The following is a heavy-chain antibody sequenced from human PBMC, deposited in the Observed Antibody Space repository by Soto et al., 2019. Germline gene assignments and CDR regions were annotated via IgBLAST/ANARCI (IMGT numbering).Heavy chain of an antibody. D-gene: IGHD2-2*01. CDR1: GFTVSSNY. CDR2: IYSGGST. V-gene: IGHV3-66*01. CDR3: ARDSVNCSSTSCYRFFGFDI. Sequence: GGSLRLSCAASGFTVSSNYMSWVRQAPGKGLEWVSVIYSGGSTYYADSVKGRFTISRDNSKNTLYLQMNSLRAEDTAVYYCARDSVNCSSTSCYRFFGFDIWGQGTMVTVSS. J-gene: IGHJ3*02.